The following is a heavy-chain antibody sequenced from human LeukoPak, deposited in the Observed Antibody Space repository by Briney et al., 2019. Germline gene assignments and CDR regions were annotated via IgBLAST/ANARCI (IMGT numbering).Heavy chain of an antibody. Sequence: GGSLSLSCAASGFTFSSYWMTWVRQAPGKGLEWVASIKQDGSEKFYVDSVKGRFTISRDNAKNSLYLQTNTLRAEDTAVYYCEGAFDIWGQGTMVTVSS. CDR1: GFTFSSYW. CDR2: IKQDGSEK. J-gene: IGHJ3*02. CDR3: EGAFDI. V-gene: IGHV3-7*03.